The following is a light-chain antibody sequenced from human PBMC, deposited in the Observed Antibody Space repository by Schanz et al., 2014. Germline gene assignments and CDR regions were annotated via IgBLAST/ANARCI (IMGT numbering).Light chain of an antibody. CDR1: SSDVGGYNY. J-gene: IGLJ3*02. CDR3: SSYTSSSLRV. CDR2: DVS. Sequence: QSALTQPASVSGSPGQSITISCTGTSSDVGGYNYVSWYQHHPGRAPKLIIFDVSNRPSGVSNRFSGSKSGNTASLTISGLQAEDEADYYCSSYTSSSLRVFGGGTKLTVL. V-gene: IGLV2-14*03.